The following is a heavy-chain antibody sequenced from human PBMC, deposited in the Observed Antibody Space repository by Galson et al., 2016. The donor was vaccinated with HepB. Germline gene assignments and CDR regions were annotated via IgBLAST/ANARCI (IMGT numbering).Heavy chain of an antibody. V-gene: IGHV3-21*01. J-gene: IGHJ4*02. CDR3: AKQKDGSETQKYFDY. Sequence: SLRLSCAASGFSFSSYSMNWVRQAPGKGLEWVSSISSSSSYIYYADSVKGRFTISRDNAKNSLYLQMNSLRHEDTAVYYCAKQKDGSETQKYFDYWGQGILVTVSS. CDR2: ISSSSSYI. CDR1: GFSFSSYS. D-gene: IGHD3-10*01.